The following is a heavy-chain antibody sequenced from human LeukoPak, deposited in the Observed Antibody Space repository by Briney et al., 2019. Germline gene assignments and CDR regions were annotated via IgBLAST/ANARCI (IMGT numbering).Heavy chain of an antibody. Sequence: SETLSLTCTVSGGSINSNSYYWGWIRQPPGKGLEWIGSVHYSGSAFYNPSLKSRVTVSIDTSKNQFSLKLNSMTTADTAVYYCTRGAGWLIDYWGQGILVTVSS. J-gene: IGHJ4*02. V-gene: IGHV4-39*07. CDR2: VHYSGSA. CDR3: TRGAGWLIDY. D-gene: IGHD3-16*01. CDR1: GGSINSNSYY.